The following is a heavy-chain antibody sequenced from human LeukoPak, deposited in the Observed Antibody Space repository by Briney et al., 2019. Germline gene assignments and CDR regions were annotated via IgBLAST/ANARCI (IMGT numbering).Heavy chain of an antibody. V-gene: IGHV4-39*01. J-gene: IGHJ4*02. CDR3: ARIPGIAAAGITFFDY. Sequence: SETLSLTCTVSGGTISSSSYYWGWIRQPPGKGLEWIGSIYYSGSTYYNPSLKSRVTISVDTSKNQFSLKLSSVTAADTAVYYCARIPGIAAAGITFFDYWGQGTLVTVSS. D-gene: IGHD6-13*01. CDR1: GGTISSSSYY. CDR2: IYYSGST.